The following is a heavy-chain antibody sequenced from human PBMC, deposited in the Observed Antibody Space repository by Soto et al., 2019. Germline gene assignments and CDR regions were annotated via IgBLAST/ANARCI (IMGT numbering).Heavy chain of an antibody. CDR1: GYPFTSYG. Sequence: ASVQVSFKASGYPFTSYGISWLRQARGQGLEWMGWISAYNGNTNYAQKLQGRVTMTTDTSTSTAYMELRSLRSDDTAVYYCARDLGIAVAGTVGDFDYWGQGSLVTVSS. CDR2: ISAYNGNT. J-gene: IGHJ4*02. CDR3: ARDLGIAVAGTVGDFDY. D-gene: IGHD6-19*01. V-gene: IGHV1-18*04.